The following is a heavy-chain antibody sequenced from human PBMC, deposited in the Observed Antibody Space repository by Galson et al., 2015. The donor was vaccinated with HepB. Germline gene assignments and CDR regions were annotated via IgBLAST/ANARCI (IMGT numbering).Heavy chain of an antibody. V-gene: IGHV3-30*18. D-gene: IGHD3-16*01. CDR3: AKEFESFDV. Sequence: SLRLSCAASGFTFSTYLMHWVRQAPGKGLEWVAVIWHHGNEIYYADSVKGRFTISRDNSKNTVYLQMNSLRLEDTAVYYCAKEFESFDVWGQGTMVTVSS. CDR2: IWHHGNEI. J-gene: IGHJ3*01. CDR1: GFTFSTYL.